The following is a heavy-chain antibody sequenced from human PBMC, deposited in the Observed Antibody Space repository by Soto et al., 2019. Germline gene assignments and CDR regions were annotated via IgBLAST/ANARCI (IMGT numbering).Heavy chain of an antibody. V-gene: IGHV3-30-3*01. CDR1: GFSIHTYA. Sequence: QEQLVESGGGVMQPGRSLRLSCAGTGFSIHTYAMHWVRQAPGKGLEWVALISYDGSAKYYADSVKGRFTISRDNSKNTLDVHMNSLRLEDTAVYYCARDWDRGGGSYFWSADLWGRGSLVTVSS. CDR2: ISYDGSAK. J-gene: IGHJ2*01. CDR3: ARDWDRGGGSYFWSADL. D-gene: IGHD1-26*01.